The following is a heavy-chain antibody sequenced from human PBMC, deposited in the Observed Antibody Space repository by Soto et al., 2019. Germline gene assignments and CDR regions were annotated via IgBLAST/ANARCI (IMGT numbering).Heavy chain of an antibody. CDR1: GFTFSSYA. J-gene: IGHJ5*02. CDR3: AKEAVYSSGWSNWFDP. Sequence: GGSLRLSCAASGFTFSSYAMSWVRQAPGEGLEWVSAISGSGGSTYYADSVKGRFTISRDNSKNTLYLQMNSLRAEDTAVYYCAKEAVYSSGWSNWFDPWGQGTLVTVSS. CDR2: ISGSGGST. D-gene: IGHD6-19*01. V-gene: IGHV3-23*01.